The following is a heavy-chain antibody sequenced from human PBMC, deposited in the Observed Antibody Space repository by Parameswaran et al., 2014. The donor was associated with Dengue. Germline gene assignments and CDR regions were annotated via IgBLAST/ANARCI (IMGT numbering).Heavy chain of an antibody. J-gene: IGHJ4*02. V-gene: IGHV3-74*01. Sequence: VRQAPGKGLVWVSRINSDGSSTSYADSVKGRFTISRDNAKNTLYLQMNSLRAEDTAVYYCARNYGSGSYYNSPLDYWGQGTLVTVSS. CDR2: INSDGSST. CDR3: ARNYGSGSYYNSPLDY. D-gene: IGHD3-10*01.